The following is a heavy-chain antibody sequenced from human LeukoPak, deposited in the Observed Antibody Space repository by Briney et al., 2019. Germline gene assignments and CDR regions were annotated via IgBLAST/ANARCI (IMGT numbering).Heavy chain of an antibody. V-gene: IGHV4-39*01. J-gene: IGHJ4*02. D-gene: IGHD2-2*01. CDR2: IFYSGTT. CDR1: GGSISSRSDY. CDR3: AIVNCSGTSCSSFDY. Sequence: SETLSLTCTVSGGSISSRSDYGGWIRQPPGKGLEWIGSIFYSGTTYYNPSLKSRVTISVDTSKNQFSLRLSSVTAADTAVYYCAIVNCSGTSCSSFDYWGQGTLVTVSS.